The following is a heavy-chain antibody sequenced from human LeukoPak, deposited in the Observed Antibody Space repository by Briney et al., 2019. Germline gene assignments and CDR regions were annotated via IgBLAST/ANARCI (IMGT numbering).Heavy chain of an antibody. V-gene: IGHV3-21*01. CDR2: ISSSSSYI. CDR3: ARVLVPAPDY. CDR1: GFTFSSYS. D-gene: IGHD3-3*01. Sequence: GGSLRLSCAASGFTFSSYSMNWVRQAQGKGLEWVSSISSSSSYIYYADSVKGRFTISRDNAKNSLYLQMNRLRCEDTAVYYCARVLVPAPDYWGQGTLVTVSS. J-gene: IGHJ4*02.